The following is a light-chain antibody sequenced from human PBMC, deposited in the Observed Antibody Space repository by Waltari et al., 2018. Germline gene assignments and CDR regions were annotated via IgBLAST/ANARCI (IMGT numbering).Light chain of an antibody. J-gene: IGLJ2*01. CDR2: EVN. V-gene: IGLV2-23*02. CDR3: SSYISSTSVI. Sequence: QSALTQPASVSGSPGQSITISCTGTRSDVGNYNLVSWYQQHPGKAPKLMISEVNKRREGVSNRLSGSKSGNTAWLRMSGIESEDEARYYCSSYISSTSVIFGGGTKLTVL. CDR1: RSDVGNYNL.